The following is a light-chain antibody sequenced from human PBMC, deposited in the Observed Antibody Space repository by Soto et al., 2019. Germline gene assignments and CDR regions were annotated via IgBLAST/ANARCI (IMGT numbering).Light chain of an antibody. CDR3: CSYAGSSTLVV. CDR2: EGS. J-gene: IGLJ2*01. Sequence: QSVLTQPASVSGSPGQSITISCTGTSSDVGSYNIVSWYQQHPGKAPKLMIYEGSKRPSGVSNRFSGSKSGNTASLTISGLQAEDEADYYCCSYAGSSTLVVFGGGTKRTVL. V-gene: IGLV2-23*01. CDR1: SSDVGSYNI.